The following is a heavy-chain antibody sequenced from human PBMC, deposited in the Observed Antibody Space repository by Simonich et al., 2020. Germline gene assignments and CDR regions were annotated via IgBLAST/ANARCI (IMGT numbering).Heavy chain of an antibody. D-gene: IGHD3-10*01. CDR2: INPNSGGT. Sequence: GAEVKKPGASVKVSCKASGYTFTGYYMHWVRQAPGQGLEWMGRINPNSGGTKYAQKFQGRVTMTRDTSISTAYMELSRLRSDDTAVDYCARVPGIYYYYGMDVWGQGTTVTVSS. CDR3: ARVPGIYYYYGMDV. J-gene: IGHJ6*02. V-gene: IGHV1-2*06. CDR1: GYTFTGYY.